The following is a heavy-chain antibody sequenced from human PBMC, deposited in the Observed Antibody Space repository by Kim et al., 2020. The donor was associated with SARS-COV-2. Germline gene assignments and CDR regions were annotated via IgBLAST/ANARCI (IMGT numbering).Heavy chain of an antibody. Sequence: GGSLRLSCPASGFTFRYNAMSWVRQAPGKGPQWVSTISARGGSTSYTDSVKGRFAISRDNSKKTLFLQMDSLRAADTAVYYCAKWGSDYYAFYIHYWGQGTGVTVSS. CDR1: GFTFRYNA. CDR3: AKWGSDYYAFYIHY. D-gene: IGHD4-17*01. CDR2: ISARGGST. J-gene: IGHJ4*02. V-gene: IGHV3-23*01.